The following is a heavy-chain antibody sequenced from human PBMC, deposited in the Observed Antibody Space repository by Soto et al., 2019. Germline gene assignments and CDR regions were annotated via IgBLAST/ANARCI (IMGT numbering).Heavy chain of an antibody. J-gene: IGHJ6*03. CDR1: GGAISSSSYY. V-gene: IGHV4-39*01. D-gene: IGHD2-21*01. Sequence: QVQLQESGPGLVKPSETLSLTCTVSGGAISSSSYYWGWIRQPPGKGLELIGSSFYSGRTYYNPSLQSRVTIPVDTSTNQFALRLRSVTAAETAVYYCARIVRGIVITYYYMDVWGKGTTVTVSS. CDR2: SFYSGRT. CDR3: ARIVRGIVITYYYMDV.